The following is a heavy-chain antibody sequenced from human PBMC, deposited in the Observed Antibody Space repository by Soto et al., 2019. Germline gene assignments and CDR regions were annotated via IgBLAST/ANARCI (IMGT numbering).Heavy chain of an antibody. J-gene: IGHJ4*02. V-gene: IGHV3-30*03. D-gene: IGHD6-13*01. CDR1: GFTFSTYG. CDR3: ATSSSPGDYFDY. Sequence: QVQLVESGGGVVQPGRSLRLSCAASGFTFSTYGMHWVRQAPGKGLEWVAVISYDGGSKYFADSVKGRFTISRDNSKNTLFLQMNSLRGEDTAVYYCATSSSPGDYFDYWGQGTLVTVFS. CDR2: ISYDGGSK.